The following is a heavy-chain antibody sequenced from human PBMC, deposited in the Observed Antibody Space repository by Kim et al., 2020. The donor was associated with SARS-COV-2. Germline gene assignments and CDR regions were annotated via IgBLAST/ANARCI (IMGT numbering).Heavy chain of an antibody. J-gene: IGHJ2*01. CDR2: IYYSGST. Sequence: SETLSLTCTVSGGSISSGGYYWSWIRQHPGKGLEWIGYIYYSGSTYYNPSLKSRVTISVDTSKNQFSLKLSSVTAADTAVYYCARDLGPTLRYFDWTQYWYFQLGGRGPLVTVSS. CDR1: GGSISSGGYY. V-gene: IGHV4-31*03. CDR3: ARDLGPTLRYFDWTQYWYFQL. D-gene: IGHD3-9*01.